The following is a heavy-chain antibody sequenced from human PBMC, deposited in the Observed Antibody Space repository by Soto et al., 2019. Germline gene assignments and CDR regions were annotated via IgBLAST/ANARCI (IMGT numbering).Heavy chain of an antibody. V-gene: IGHV3-21*01. CDR3: ARDSPDSSGHDY. CDR1: GFTFSSYS. Sequence: KSGGSLRLSCAASGFTFSSYSMNWVRQAPGKGLEWVSSISSSSSYIYYADSVKGRFTISRDNAKNSLYLQMNSLRAEDTAVYYCARDSPDSSGHDYWGQGTLVTVSS. D-gene: IGHD6-19*01. CDR2: ISSSSSYI. J-gene: IGHJ4*02.